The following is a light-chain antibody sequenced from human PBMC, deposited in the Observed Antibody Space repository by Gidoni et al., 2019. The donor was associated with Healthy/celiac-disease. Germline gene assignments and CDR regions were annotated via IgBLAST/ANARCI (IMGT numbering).Light chain of an antibody. Sequence: DIHMTPSPSSLSSSVGDRVTIPCRASQSIRNALGWYQQKPGKAPKRLIYAASRLQRGVPARFSGGGSGTEFTLTISSLQPEDLANYYCLENNSYPLAFXQXTKVEIK. CDR3: LENNSYPLA. CDR1: QSIRNA. V-gene: IGKV1-17*01. CDR2: AAS. J-gene: IGKJ1*01.